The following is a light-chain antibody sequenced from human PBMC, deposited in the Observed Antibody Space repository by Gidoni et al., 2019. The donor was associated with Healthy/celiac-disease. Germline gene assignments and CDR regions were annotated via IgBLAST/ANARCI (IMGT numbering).Light chain of an antibody. V-gene: IGLV2-23*01. CDR3: CSYAGSVV. Sequence: QSALTQPASVSGSPGQSITISCTGTSSDVGSYHLVSWYQQHPCKAPNLMIYEGSKRPSGVSNRFSGSKSGNTASLTISWLQAEDEADYYCCSYAGSVVFGGGTKLTVL. CDR1: SSDVGSYHL. CDR2: EGS. J-gene: IGLJ2*01.